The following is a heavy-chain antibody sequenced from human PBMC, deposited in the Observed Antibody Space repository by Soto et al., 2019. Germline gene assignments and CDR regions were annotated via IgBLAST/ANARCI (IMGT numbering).Heavy chain of an antibody. D-gene: IGHD3-10*01. CDR1: GFTFSSYA. CDR3: ANKPAGGSGSYYNGVQYNYYYYYMDV. Sequence: GGSLRLSCAASGFTFSSYAMSWVRQAPGKGLEWVSAISGSGGSTYYADSVKGRFTISRDNSKNTLYLQMNSLRAEDTAVYYCANKPAGGSGSYYNGVQYNYYYYYMDVWGKGTTVTVSS. V-gene: IGHV3-23*01. J-gene: IGHJ6*03. CDR2: ISGSGGST.